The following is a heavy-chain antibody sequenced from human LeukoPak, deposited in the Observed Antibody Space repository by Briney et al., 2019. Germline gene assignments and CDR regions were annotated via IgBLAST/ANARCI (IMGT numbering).Heavy chain of an antibody. V-gene: IGHV3-21*01. CDR2: ISSSSSYI. D-gene: IGHD1-26*01. CDR3: ARVLVGASQGERDY. CDR1: GFTFSSYM. Sequence: GGSLRLSCSASGFTFSSYMMNWVRQAPGKGLEWVSSISSSSSYIYYADSVKGRFTISRDNAKNSLYLQMNSLRAEDTAVYYCARVLVGASQGERDYWGPGTLVTVSS. J-gene: IGHJ4*02.